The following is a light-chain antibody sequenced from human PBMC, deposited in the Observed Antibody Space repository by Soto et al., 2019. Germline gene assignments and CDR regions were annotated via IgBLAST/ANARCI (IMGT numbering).Light chain of an antibody. Sequence: EIVLTQSPGTLSLSPGERATLSCRASQSVSSSSLAWYQQKPGQAPRLLIYGASSRATGITDRFSGSGSGTDFTLTISRLEPEDCAVYYCQQYGSSRWTFGQGPKVEI. CDR2: GAS. CDR1: QSVSSSS. J-gene: IGKJ1*01. CDR3: QQYGSSRWT. V-gene: IGKV3-20*01.